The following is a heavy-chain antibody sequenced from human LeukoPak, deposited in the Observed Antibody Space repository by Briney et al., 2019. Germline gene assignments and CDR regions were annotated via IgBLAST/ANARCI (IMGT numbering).Heavy chain of an antibody. V-gene: IGHV3-30-3*01. CDR3: ARSIAAAGLPFDY. D-gene: IGHD6-13*01. CDR2: ISYDGSNK. J-gene: IGHJ4*02. Sequence: GGSLRLSCAASGFTFSSYALHWVRQAPGKGLEWVAVISYDGSNKYYADSAKGRFTISRDNSKNTLYLQMSSLRAEDTAVYYCARSIAAAGLPFDYWGQGTLVTVSS. CDR1: GFTFSSYA.